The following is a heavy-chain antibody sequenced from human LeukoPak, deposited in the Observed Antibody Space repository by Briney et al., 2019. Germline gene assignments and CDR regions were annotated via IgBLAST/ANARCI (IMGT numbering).Heavy chain of an antibody. CDR2: IYYSGST. J-gene: IGHJ5*02. D-gene: IGHD3-10*01. CDR1: GGSVRSGSYY. Sequence: SETLSLTCTVSGGSVRSGSYYRSWIRQPPGKGLAWIGYIYYSGSTNYNPSLKSRVTMSVDTSKNQFSLRLSSVTAADTAVYYCARGPPGGQFDPWGQGTLVTVSS. V-gene: IGHV4-61*01. CDR3: ARGPPGGQFDP.